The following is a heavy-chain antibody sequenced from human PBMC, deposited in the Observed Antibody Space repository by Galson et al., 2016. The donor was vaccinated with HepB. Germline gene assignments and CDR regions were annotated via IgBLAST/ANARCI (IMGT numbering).Heavy chain of an antibody. CDR3: ANDRGDYIWGTYRYTFDAFDV. D-gene: IGHD3-16*02. J-gene: IGHJ3*01. CDR1: GFTFNTYN. CDR2: ITSSSSYI. V-gene: IGHV3-21*01. Sequence: SLRLSCAASGFTFNTYNMNWVRQTPGKGLELVSSITSSSSYIYYTDSVKGRFTISRDNAKNSLYLQMNSLRAEDTAIYYCANDRGDYIWGTYRYTFDAFDVWGQGTMVAVSS.